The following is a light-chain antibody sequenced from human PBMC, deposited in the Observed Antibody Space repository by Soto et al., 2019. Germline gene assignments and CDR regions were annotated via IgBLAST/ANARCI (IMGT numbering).Light chain of an antibody. Sequence: QSVLAQPPSASGTPGQRVSISCSGSSSNIGSNTVNWYQQLPGTTPKLLIYNSNQRPSGVPDRFSGSKSGTSASLAISGLQSEDEAAYYSAAWDDSLSGLVFGGGTKLTVL. CDR1: SSNIGSNT. CDR2: NSN. V-gene: IGLV1-44*01. CDR3: AAWDDSLSGLV. J-gene: IGLJ2*01.